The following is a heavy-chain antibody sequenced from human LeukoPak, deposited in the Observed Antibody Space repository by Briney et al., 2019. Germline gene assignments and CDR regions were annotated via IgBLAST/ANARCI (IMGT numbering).Heavy chain of an antibody. D-gene: IGHD2-21*01. Sequence: SQTLSLTCTVSGGSISSGSYYWSWIRQPPGKGLEWIGYIYYSGTTYYNPSLKSRITISVDTSKNQFSLKPSSATAADTAVYYCARDDQFRWFDYWGQGTLVTVSS. J-gene: IGHJ4*02. CDR1: GGSISSGSYY. CDR2: IYYSGTT. V-gene: IGHV4-30-4*08. CDR3: ARDDQFRWFDY.